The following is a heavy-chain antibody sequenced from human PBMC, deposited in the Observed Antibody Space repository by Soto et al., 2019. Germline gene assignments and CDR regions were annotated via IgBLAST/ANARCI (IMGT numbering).Heavy chain of an antibody. D-gene: IGHD3-22*01. CDR3: ARGPQYYYDSSGYYSYYFDY. J-gene: IGHJ4*02. Sequence: QVQLVQSGAEVKKPGASVKVSCKASGYTFTSYYMHWVRQAPGQGLEWMGIINPSGGSTSYAQKFQGRVTMTRDTSPSTVYMELSSLRSEDTAVYYCARGPQYYYDSSGYYSYYFDYWGQGTLVTVSS. CDR2: INPSGGST. CDR1: GYTFTSYY. V-gene: IGHV1-46*01.